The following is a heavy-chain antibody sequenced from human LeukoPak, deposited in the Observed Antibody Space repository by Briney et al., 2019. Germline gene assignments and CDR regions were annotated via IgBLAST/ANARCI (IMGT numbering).Heavy chain of an antibody. CDR1: GGSISSGGYY. Sequence: SETLSLTCTVSGGSISSGGYYWSWIRQPPGKGLEWIGYIYHSGSTYYNPSLKSRVTISVDTSKNQFSLKLSSVTAADTAVYYCASPRPIVVVVAATGAFDIWGQGSMVTVSS. CDR3: ASPRPIVVVVAATGAFDI. J-gene: IGHJ3*02. CDR2: IYHSGST. V-gene: IGHV4-30-2*01. D-gene: IGHD2-15*01.